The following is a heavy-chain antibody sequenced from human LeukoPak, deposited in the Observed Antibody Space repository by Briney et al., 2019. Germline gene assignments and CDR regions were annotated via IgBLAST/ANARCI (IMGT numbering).Heavy chain of an antibody. D-gene: IGHD4-17*01. CDR3: TRDDGDYESDDAFDI. CDR1: GFTFGDYA. J-gene: IGHJ3*02. Sequence: GGSLRLSCTASGFTFGDYAMSWVRQAPGKGLEWVGFIRSEAYGGTTEYAASVKGRFTISRDDSKSIAYLQMNSLKTEDTAVYYCTRDDGDYESDDAFDIWGQGTMVTVSS. V-gene: IGHV3-49*04. CDR2: IRSEAYGGTT.